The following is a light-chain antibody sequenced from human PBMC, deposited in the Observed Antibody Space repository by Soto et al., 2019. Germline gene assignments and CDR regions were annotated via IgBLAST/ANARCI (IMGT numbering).Light chain of an antibody. CDR1: SSNIGSNT. CDR2: INN. Sequence: QSVLTQPPSASGTPGQRVTISCSGSSSNIGSNTANWYQQLPGAAPKVLIYINNRRPSGVPDRFSGSKSGTSASLAISGLQSGDEADYYCGAWDDSLNGYVFGSGTKVTVL. V-gene: IGLV1-44*01. CDR3: GAWDDSLNGYV. J-gene: IGLJ1*01.